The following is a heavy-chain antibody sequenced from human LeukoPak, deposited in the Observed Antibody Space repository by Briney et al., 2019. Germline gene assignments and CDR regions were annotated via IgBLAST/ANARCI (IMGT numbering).Heavy chain of an antibody. J-gene: IGHJ4*02. D-gene: IGHD6-6*01. CDR2: VSGGGGTT. CDR1: GFTFSSHA. CDR3: ANGDAGRPSEGLDY. V-gene: IGHV3-23*01. Sequence: GVSLRLSCAASGFTFSSHAVSWVRHPPGKGLEWVSSVSGGGGTTYYADSVKGRFTISRDNSKSTLYLQMNSLRAEDTAVYYCANGDAGRPSEGLDYWGRGTLVTVSS.